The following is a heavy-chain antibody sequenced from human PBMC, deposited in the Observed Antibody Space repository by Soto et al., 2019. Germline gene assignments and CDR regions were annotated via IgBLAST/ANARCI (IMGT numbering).Heavy chain of an antibody. CDR3: TRDWHKLLWFGLESPPDDSNYYGMDV. J-gene: IGHJ6*02. D-gene: IGHD3-10*01. Sequence: PGGSLRLSCTASGFTFGDYAMSWFRQAPGKGLEWVGFIRSKAYGGTTEYAASVKGRFTISRDDSKSIAYLQMNSLKTEDTAVYYCTRDWHKLLWFGLESPPDDSNYYGMDVWGQGTTVTVSS. V-gene: IGHV3-49*03. CDR1: GFTFGDYA. CDR2: IRSKAYGGTT.